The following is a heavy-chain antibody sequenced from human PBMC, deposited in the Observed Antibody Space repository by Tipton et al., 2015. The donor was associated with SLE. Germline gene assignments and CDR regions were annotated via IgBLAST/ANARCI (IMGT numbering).Heavy chain of an antibody. D-gene: IGHD1-1*01. CDR3: ARRKGHNRAYNLRD. CDR2: IIPIFGTA. J-gene: IGHJ6*03. V-gene: IGHV1-69*01. Sequence: QSGAEVKKPGSSVKVSCKASGGTFSSYAISWVRQAPGQGLEGMGGIIPIFGTANYAQKFQGRVTITADESTSTAYKELSSMRSEIATVCYWARRKGHNRAYNLRDRGK. CDR1: GGTFSSYA.